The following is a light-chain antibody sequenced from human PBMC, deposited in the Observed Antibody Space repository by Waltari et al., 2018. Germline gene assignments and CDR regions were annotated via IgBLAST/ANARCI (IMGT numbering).Light chain of an antibody. Sequence: QSVLTQPPSVSAAPGQRAHISCPGGSSNIWDHFVIWYRQFPGTAPKLLIDENTERPSGIPGRFSGSKSGTSATLDITGLQAGDEADYYCGTWDSSLSGAVFGGGTHLTVL. V-gene: IGLV1-51*02. CDR2: ENT. J-gene: IGLJ7*01. CDR3: GTWDSSLSGAV. CDR1: SSNIWDHF.